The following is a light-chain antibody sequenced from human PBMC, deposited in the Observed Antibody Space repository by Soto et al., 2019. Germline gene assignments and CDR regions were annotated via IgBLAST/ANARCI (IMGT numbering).Light chain of an antibody. J-gene: IGKJ3*01. Sequence: DIQMTQSPSSLSASVGDRVTITCRASQSISSYLNWYQQKPGKAPKLLIYAASSLQSGVPSRFSGSGSGTDFTLTISSLQPEDFATYDCEQSYSTPGVFTFGPGTKVDIK. CDR3: EQSYSTPGVFT. V-gene: IGKV1-39*01. CDR1: QSISSY. CDR2: AAS.